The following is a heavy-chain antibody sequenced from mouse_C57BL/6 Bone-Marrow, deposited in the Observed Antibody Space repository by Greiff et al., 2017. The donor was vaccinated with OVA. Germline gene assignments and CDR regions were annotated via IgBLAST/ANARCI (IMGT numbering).Heavy chain of an antibody. D-gene: IGHD1-1*01. CDR3: ATPHYYGSSYTVAY. Sequence: QVQLKQPGAELVKPGASVKLSCKASGYTFTSYWMHWVKQRPGRGLEWIGRIDPNSGGTKYNEKFKSKATLTVDKPSSTAYMQLSSLTSEDSAVYYCATPHYYGSSYTVAYWGQGTLVTVSA. CDR1: GYTFTSYW. J-gene: IGHJ3*01. CDR2: IDPNSGGT. V-gene: IGHV1-72*01.